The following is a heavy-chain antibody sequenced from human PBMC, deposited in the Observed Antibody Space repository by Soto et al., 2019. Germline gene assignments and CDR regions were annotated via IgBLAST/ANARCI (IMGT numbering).Heavy chain of an antibody. J-gene: IGHJ4*02. CDR1: GYTLTELS. CDR2: FDPEDGET. Sequence: ASVKVSCKVSGYTLTELSMHWVRQAPGKGLEWMGGFDPEDGETIYAQKFQGGVTMTEDTSTDTAYMELSSLRSEDTAVYYCATIPSVVAAITEFDYWGQGTLVTVSS. CDR3: ATIPSVVAAITEFDY. D-gene: IGHD2-15*01. V-gene: IGHV1-24*01.